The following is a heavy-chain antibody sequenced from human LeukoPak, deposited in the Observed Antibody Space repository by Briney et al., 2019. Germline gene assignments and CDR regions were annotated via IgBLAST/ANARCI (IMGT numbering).Heavy chain of an antibody. CDR3: ARGRGRVVIPPFDY. J-gene: IGHJ4*02. V-gene: IGHV4-59*06. D-gene: IGHD3-3*01. CDR2: IYYSGST. CDR1: GGSISSYY. Sequence: SETLSLTCTVSGGSISSYYWSWIRQHPGKGLEWIGYIYYSGSTYYNPSLKSRVTISVDTSKNQFSLKLSSVTAADTAVYYCARGRGRVVIPPFDYWGQGTLVTVSS.